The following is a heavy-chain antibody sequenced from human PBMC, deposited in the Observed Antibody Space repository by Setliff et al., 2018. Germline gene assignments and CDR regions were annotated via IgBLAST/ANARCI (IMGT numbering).Heavy chain of an antibody. CDR3: ARVSMVIAIRNAFDI. D-gene: IGHD2-21*01. CDR2: IYYSGST. J-gene: IGHJ3*02. Sequence: PSETLSLTCAVSGGSISSSYYYWGWIRQPPGKGLEWIGYIYYSGSTYYNPSLKSRVTISVDTSKNQFSLKLSSVTAADTAVYYCARVSMVIAIRNAFDIWGQGTMVTVS. V-gene: IGHV4-31*11. CDR1: GGSISSSYYY.